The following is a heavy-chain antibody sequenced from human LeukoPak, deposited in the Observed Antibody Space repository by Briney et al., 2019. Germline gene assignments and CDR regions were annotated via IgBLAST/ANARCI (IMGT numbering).Heavy chain of an antibody. D-gene: IGHD3-10*01. CDR1: GYTFTGYY. CDR3: AREGLPGGLTMVRGVPPTPHFDY. V-gene: IGHV1-2*02. CDR2: INPNSGGT. Sequence: GASVKVSCKASGYTFTGYYMHWVRQAPGQGLEWMGWINPNSGGTNYAQKFQGRVTMTRDTSISTAYMELSRLRSDDTAVYYCAREGLPGGLTMVRGVPPTPHFDYWGQGTLVTVSS. J-gene: IGHJ4*02.